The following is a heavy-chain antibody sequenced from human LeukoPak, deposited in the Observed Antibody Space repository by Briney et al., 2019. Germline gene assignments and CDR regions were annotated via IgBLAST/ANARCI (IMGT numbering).Heavy chain of an antibody. Sequence: PGRSLRLSCAASGFSFSTYTMNWVRQAPGKGLERVAGIQHDGGRTYYADSVKGRFTISRDNSKNTLYLEMNSLTPEDTALYYCARGHYGGNSWDWYFDLWGRGILVTVSS. CDR2: IQHDGGRT. CDR1: GFSFSTYT. D-gene: IGHD4-23*01. J-gene: IGHJ2*01. V-gene: IGHV3-30-3*01. CDR3: ARGHYGGNSWDWYFDL.